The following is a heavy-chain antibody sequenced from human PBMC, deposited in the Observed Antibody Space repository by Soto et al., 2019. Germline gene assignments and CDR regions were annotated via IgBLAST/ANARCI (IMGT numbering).Heavy chain of an antibody. CDR3: ARDLGATGTTFGY. D-gene: IGHD1-1*01. Sequence: QVQLVQSGAEVKKPGSSVKVSCKASGGTFSSYAISWVRQAPGQVLEWMGGIIPIFGTANYAQKFQCRVTITADESTSPAYMELSSLRSEDTAVYYCARDLGATGTTFGYWGQGTLVTVSS. CDR2: IIPIFGTA. J-gene: IGHJ4*02. V-gene: IGHV1-69*12. CDR1: GGTFSSYA.